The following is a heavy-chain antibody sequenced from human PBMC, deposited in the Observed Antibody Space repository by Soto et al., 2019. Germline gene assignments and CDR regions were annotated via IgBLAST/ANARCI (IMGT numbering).Heavy chain of an antibody. CDR3: ARDGAVAGDSNFDY. J-gene: IGHJ4*02. CDR1: GYTVTSYA. CDR2: INAGNGNT. D-gene: IGHD6-19*01. V-gene: IGHV1-3*01. Sequence: GASVKVSCKASGYTVTSYAMHLVRQAPGQRLEWMGWINAGNGNTKYSQKFQGRVTITTDTSASTDYMELSSLRSEDTAVYYCARDGAVAGDSNFDYWGKGTLVTVSS.